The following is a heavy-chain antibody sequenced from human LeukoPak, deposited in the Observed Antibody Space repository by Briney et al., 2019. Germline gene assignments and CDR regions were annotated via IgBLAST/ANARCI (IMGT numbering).Heavy chain of an antibody. CDR2: IYYSGST. V-gene: IGHV4-59*12. Sequence: SETLSLTCTVSGGSISSYYWSWIRQPPGKGLEWIGYIYYSGSTNYNPSLKSRVTISVDTSKNQFSLKLSSVTAADTAVYYCARLYSSSWYRPGWWYFDLWGRGTLVTVSS. CDR3: ARLYSSSWYRPGWWYFDL. D-gene: IGHD6-13*01. J-gene: IGHJ2*01. CDR1: GGSISSYY.